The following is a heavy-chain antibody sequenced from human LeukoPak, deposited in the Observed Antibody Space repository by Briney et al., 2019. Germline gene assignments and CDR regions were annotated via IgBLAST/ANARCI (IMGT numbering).Heavy chain of an antibody. D-gene: IGHD3-16*01. CDR1: GFTFSSSA. CDR3: AIDLINVADYAMDV. V-gene: IGHV3-30-3*01. Sequence: GGSLRLSCAASGFTFSSSAMPWVRQAPGKGLEWVAIISSDGSFKYYADSVKGRFTISRDNSNNTLFLQLNSLRADDTAVYYCAIDLINVADYAMDVWGQGTTVTVSS. J-gene: IGHJ6*02. CDR2: ISSDGSFK.